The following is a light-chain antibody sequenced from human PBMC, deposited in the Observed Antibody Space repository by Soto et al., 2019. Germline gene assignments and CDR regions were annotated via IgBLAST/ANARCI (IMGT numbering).Light chain of an antibody. V-gene: IGLV2-14*01. J-gene: IGLJ1*01. CDR2: DVS. CDR3: SSYRSSNTLYV. Sequence: QSALTQPASVSGSPGQSITISCTGTSSDVGGYNYVSWYQQHPGKAPKLIIYDVSNRPSGVSNRFSGSKSGNTASLTISGLQAEDEADYYCSSYRSSNTLYVFGTGTKLTVL. CDR1: SSDVGGYNY.